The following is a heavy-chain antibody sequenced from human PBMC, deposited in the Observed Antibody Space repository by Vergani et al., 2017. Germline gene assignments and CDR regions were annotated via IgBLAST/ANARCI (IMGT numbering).Heavy chain of an antibody. CDR1: GAYVGSGGYY. CDR3: ARGSRNYPFDY. Sequence: QVRLQESGPGLVKASQTLSLTCSVSGAYVGSGGYYWSWVRQRPGMGLDWIGYIYYSGTTYYNPSLESRLTISLDTSENHLSLKLTSVTAADTAVYYCARGSRNYPFDYWGQGTLVTVSS. CDR2: IYYSGTT. V-gene: IGHV4-30-4*08. D-gene: IGHD5-24*01. J-gene: IGHJ4*02.